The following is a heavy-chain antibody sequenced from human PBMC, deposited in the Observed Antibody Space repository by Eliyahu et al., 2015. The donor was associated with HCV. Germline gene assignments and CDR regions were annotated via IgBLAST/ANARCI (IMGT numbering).Heavy chain of an antibody. CDR1: GYTFTSXY. D-gene: IGHD3-22*01. CDR3: AREKYDSSTHYFDY. Sequence: QVQLVQSGAEVKKPGASVKVSCKASGYTFTSXYXHWVRQAPGQGXEWMRIINPSGDSTSYAQKFQGRVNMELSSLRSEDTAVYYCAREKYDSSTHYFDYWGQGTLVTVSS. CDR2: INPSGDST. J-gene: IGHJ4*02. V-gene: IGHV1-46*01.